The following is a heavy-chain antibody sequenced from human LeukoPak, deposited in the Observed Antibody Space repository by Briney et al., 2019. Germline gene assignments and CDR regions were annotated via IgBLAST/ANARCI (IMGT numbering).Heavy chain of an antibody. CDR2: IYYSGST. V-gene: IGHV4-61*05. CDR1: GASISSSSYY. Sequence: SETLSLTCTVSGASISSSSYYWGWIRQPPGKGLEWIGYIYYSGSTNYNPSLKSRVTISVDTSKNQFSLKLSSVTAADTAVYYCARHSGQRGRYWFDPWGQGTLVTVSS. J-gene: IGHJ5*02. D-gene: IGHD3-16*01. CDR3: ARHSGQRGRYWFDP.